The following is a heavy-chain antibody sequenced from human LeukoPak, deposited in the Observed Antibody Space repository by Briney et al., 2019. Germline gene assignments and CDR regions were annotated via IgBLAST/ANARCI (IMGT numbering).Heavy chain of an antibody. CDR2: IRFDGTKQ. Sequence: QSGGSLRLSCVPASGFTFSSHGMHWVRQAPGKGLEWVAGIRFDGTKQYYRDSAKSRFTVSRDDSKNTLYLQMNSLRDEDTAVYYCARDDAYLRLGAWGQGTLVTVSS. CDR1: GFTFSSHG. CDR3: ARDDAYLRLGA. J-gene: IGHJ5*02. V-gene: IGHV3-33*01. D-gene: IGHD3-16*01.